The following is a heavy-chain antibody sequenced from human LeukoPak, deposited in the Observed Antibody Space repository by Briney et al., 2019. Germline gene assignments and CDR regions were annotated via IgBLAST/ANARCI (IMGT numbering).Heavy chain of an antibody. Sequence: ASVKVSCKASGYTFTSYGINWVRQAPGQGLEWMGWINPNSGGTNYAQKFQGRVTMTRDTSISTAYMEMSRLRSDDTAVYYCARESVPAVAARRGLNYWGQGTLVAVSS. V-gene: IGHV1-2*02. D-gene: IGHD6-6*01. J-gene: IGHJ4*02. CDR2: INPNSGGT. CDR1: GYTFTSYG. CDR3: ARESVPAVAARRGLNY.